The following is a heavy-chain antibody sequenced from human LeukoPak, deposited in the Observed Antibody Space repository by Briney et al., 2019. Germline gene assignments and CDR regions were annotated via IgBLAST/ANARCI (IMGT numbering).Heavy chain of an antibody. J-gene: IGHJ3*02. CDR3: ARAGVVTAILGAFDI. D-gene: IGHD2-21*02. CDR2: ISYDGSNK. Sequence: PGGSLRLSCAASGFTFSSYAMDSVRQAPGKGLGWVAVISYDGSNKYYADSVKGRFTISRDNSKNTLYLQMNSLRAEDTAVYYCARAGVVTAILGAFDIWGQGTMVTVSS. CDR1: GFTFSSYA. V-gene: IGHV3-30-3*01.